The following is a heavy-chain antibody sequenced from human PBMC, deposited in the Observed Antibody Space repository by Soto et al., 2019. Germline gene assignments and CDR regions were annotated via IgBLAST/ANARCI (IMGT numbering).Heavy chain of an antibody. Sequence: QVQLVESGGGVVQPGRSLRLSCAASGFTFSSYGMHWVRQAPGKGLEWVAVIWYDGSNKYYADSVKGRFTISRDNSKNPLDLQMNSLRAEDTAVYYCARDIKGSDGYLGRYYYYGMDVWGQGTTVTVSS. D-gene: IGHD5-18*01. CDR3: ARDIKGSDGYLGRYYYYGMDV. J-gene: IGHJ6*02. CDR1: GFTFSSYG. V-gene: IGHV3-33*01. CDR2: IWYDGSNK.